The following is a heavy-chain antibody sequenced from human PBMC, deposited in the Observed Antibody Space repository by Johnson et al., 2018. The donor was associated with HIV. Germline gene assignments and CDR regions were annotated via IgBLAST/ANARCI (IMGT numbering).Heavy chain of an antibody. Sequence: VQLVESGGGLVQPGRSLRLSCVASGFTFSSYAMHWVRQAPGKGLEWVAVISYDESNKYYADSVKGRFTISRDNSKNTLYLQMNSLRAEDTAVYYCARGDFWSGYPDALDIWGPGTLVTVSS. V-gene: IGHV3-30*04. J-gene: IGHJ3*02. CDR3: ARGDFWSGYPDALDI. CDR2: ISYDESNK. CDR1: GFTFSSYA. D-gene: IGHD3-3*01.